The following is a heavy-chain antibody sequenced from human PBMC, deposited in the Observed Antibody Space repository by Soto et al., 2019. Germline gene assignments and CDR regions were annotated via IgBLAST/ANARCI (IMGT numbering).Heavy chain of an antibody. J-gene: IGHJ6*02. CDR3: ARDSKNRQDGMDV. Sequence: GGSLRLSCEGSGFTFSIYSINWVRHAPGKGLEWVSSISVIGDYTFYADSVKGRFTISRDNAKNSLFLQMDSLRAEDTAVYFCARDSKNRQDGMDVWGQGTTVTVSS. CDR2: ISVIGDYT. CDR1: GFTFSIYS. V-gene: IGHV3-21*01. D-gene: IGHD4-4*01.